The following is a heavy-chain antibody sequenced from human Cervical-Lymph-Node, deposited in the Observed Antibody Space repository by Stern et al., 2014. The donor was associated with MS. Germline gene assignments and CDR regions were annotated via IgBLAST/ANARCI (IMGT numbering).Heavy chain of an antibody. Sequence: EDQLVESGGGLVQPGGSLRLSCAASGFTFSSYWMSWVRQAPGKGLEWVANIKQDGSEKYYVDSVKGRFTISRDNAKNSLYLQMNSLRAEDTAVYYCARLRGRNLSIFDYWGQGTLVTVSS. J-gene: IGHJ4*02. CDR1: GFTFSSYW. CDR3: ARLRGRNLSIFDY. V-gene: IGHV3-7*01. CDR2: IKQDGSEK. D-gene: IGHD3-10*01.